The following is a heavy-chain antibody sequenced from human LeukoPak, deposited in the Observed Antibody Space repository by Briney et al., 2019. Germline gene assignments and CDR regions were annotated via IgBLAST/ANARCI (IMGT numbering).Heavy chain of an antibody. CDR3: ARRDHTGRSHAWFDP. V-gene: IGHV4-39*01. Sequence: PSETLSLTCTVSGGSVSTISHFWDWVRQPPGKGLGWIVSLSDTGATYDNPSIESRVTMSVHTSKNQFSLKLSSVTAADTAVYYCARRDHTGRSHAWFDPWGQGTLVTVAS. CDR1: GGSVSTISHF. J-gene: IGHJ5*02. CDR2: LSDTGAT. D-gene: IGHD1-14*01.